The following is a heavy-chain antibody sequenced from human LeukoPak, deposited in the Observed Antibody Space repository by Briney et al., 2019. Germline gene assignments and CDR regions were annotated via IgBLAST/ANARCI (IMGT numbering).Heavy chain of an antibody. V-gene: IGHV3-7*04. CDR3: ARDNGVVHGVYYMDV. J-gene: IGHJ6*03. D-gene: IGHD3-3*01. Sequence: PGGSLRLSCAASGFTFSNYWMTWVRQAPGKGLECVADKKQDGSEKLYVNSVRGRFTISRDNAKMSLFLQMNSLRAEDTAVYYCARDNGVVHGVYYMDVWGKGTTVTVS. CDR2: KKQDGSEK. CDR1: GFTFSNYW.